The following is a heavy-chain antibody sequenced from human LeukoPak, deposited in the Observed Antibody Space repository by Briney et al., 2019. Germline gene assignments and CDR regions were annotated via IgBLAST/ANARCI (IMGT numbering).Heavy chain of an antibody. CDR1: GCSFTTYW. J-gene: IGHJ4*02. Sequence: GSLEISRQGSGCSFTTYWIGLVRQMPGKGLEWMGVIYPGYPDTRHHPPFQGQVTISADKAVNAAYLHWTSLKAWHTAMYYCASFKYYSDNVRSYYFDCWGQGTLVTV. D-gene: IGHD4-17*01. CDR3: ASFKYYSDNVRSYYFDC. CDR2: IYPGYPDT. V-gene: IGHV5-51*01.